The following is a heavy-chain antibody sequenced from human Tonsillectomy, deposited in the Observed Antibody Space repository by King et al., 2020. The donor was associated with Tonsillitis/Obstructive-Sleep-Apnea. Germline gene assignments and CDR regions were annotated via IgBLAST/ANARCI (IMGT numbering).Heavy chain of an antibody. V-gene: IGHV3-33*01. Sequence: VQLVESGGGVVQPGRSLRLSCTASGFTFSSYGMHWVRQAPGKGLEWGADIWYEGSNKYYADSVKDRFTSSRDNSKNTLYLQRDSLRAEDTAVSYCARDSIDCSSTSCLYYYYYYYMDVWGKGTTVTVSS. CDR3: ARDSIDCSSTSCLYYYYYYYMDV. CDR2: IWYEGSNK. J-gene: IGHJ6*03. CDR1: GFTFSSYG. D-gene: IGHD2-2*01.